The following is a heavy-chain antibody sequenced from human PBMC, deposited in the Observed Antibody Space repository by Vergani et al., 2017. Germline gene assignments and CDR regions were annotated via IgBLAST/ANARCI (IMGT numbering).Heavy chain of an antibody. J-gene: IGHJ6*03. Sequence: EVQLVESGGGLVQPGGSLRLSCAASGFTFSSYSMNWVRQAPGKGLEWVSYISSSSSTIYYADSVKGRFTISRDNAKNSLYLQMNSLRAEDTAVYYCARLHGSGDYAFNYYYYYMDVWGKGTTVTVSS. CDR3: ARLHGSGDYAFNYYYYYMDV. CDR1: GFTFSSYS. CDR2: ISSSSSTI. V-gene: IGHV3-48*04. D-gene: IGHD4-17*01.